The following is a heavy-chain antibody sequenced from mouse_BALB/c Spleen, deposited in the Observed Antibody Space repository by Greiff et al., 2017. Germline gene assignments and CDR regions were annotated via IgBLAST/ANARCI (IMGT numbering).Heavy chain of an antibody. CDR3: ARHEGKGIWLAY. CDR2: FYPGSGSI. CDR1: GYTFTEYI. V-gene: IGHV1-62-2*01. J-gene: IGHJ3*01. Sequence: GQLQQSGAGLVKPGASVKLSCKASGYTFTEYIIHWVKQRSGQGLEWIGWFYPGSGSIKYNEKFKDKATLTADKSSSTVYMELSRLTSEDSAVYFCARHEGKGIWLAYWGQGTLVTVSA.